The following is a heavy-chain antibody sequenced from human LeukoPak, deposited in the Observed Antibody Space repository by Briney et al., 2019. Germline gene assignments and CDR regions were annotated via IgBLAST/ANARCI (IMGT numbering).Heavy chain of an antibody. CDR1: GFTFSSYG. D-gene: IGHD5-12*01. CDR3: TSDRHSGYDAHFDS. J-gene: IGHJ4*02. V-gene: IGHV3-15*01. Sequence: GGSLRLSCAASGFTFSSYGMHWVRQAPGKGLEWVGRFKSKSEGGTIDYAAPVKGRFTISRDDSKNTLYLQMNSLKTEDTAVYYCTSDRHSGYDAHFDSWGQGTLVTVSS. CDR2: FKSKSEGGTI.